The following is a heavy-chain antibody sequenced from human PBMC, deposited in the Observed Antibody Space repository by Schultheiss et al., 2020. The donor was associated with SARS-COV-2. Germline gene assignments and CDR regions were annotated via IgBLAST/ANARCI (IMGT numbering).Heavy chain of an antibody. CDR3: AAAIYCSGGSCYPSRYNWFDP. CDR1: GFTFTSSA. V-gene: IGHV1-58*02. D-gene: IGHD2-15*01. J-gene: IGHJ5*02. CDR2: IVVGSGNT. Sequence: SVKVSCKASGFTFTSSAMQWVRQARGQRLEWIGWIVVGSGNTNYAQKFQERVTITRDMSTSTAYMELSSLRSEDTAVYYCAAAIYCSGGSCYPSRYNWFDPWGQGTLVTVSS.